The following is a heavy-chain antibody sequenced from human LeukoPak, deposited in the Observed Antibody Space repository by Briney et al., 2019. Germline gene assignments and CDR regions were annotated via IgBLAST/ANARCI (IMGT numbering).Heavy chain of an antibody. CDR2: TYYRSKWYN. J-gene: IGHJ4*02. CDR1: GDSFSSNSAA. D-gene: IGHD2-8*01. V-gene: IGHV6-1*01. CDR3: ARGYCTNGVCYNFDY. Sequence: SQTLSLTCAITGDSFSSNSAAWNWIRQSPSRGLEWLGRTYYRSKWYNDYAVSVKSRITINPDTSKNQFSLQLNSVTPEDTAVYYCARGYCTNGVCYNFDYWGQGTLVTVSS.